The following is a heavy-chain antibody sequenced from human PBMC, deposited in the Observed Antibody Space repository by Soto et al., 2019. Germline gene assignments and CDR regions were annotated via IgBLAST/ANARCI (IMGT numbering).Heavy chain of an antibody. Sequence: QVQLQESGPGLVKPSQTLSLTCTVSGGSISSGGYYWSWIRQHPGKGLEWIGYIYYSGSTYYNPSLKSRVXXSXDXXKNQFSLKLSSVTAADTAVYYCASQVNLSPDAFDIWGQGTMVTVSS. J-gene: IGHJ3*02. V-gene: IGHV4-31*03. CDR3: ASQVNLSPDAFDI. D-gene: IGHD2-21*01. CDR2: IYYSGST. CDR1: GGSISSGGYY.